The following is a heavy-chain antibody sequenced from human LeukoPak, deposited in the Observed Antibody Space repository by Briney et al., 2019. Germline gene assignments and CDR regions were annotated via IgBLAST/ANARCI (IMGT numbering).Heavy chain of an antibody. CDR3: ARVGYYESSGYYEY. CDR2: INPNSGGT. CDR1: GYTLTDYY. V-gene: IGHV1-2*06. Sequence: ASVNVSCKASGYTLTDYYMHWVRQAPGQGLEWMGRINPNSGGTNYAQKFQGRVTMTRDTSISTVYMELSRLRSDDTAVYYCARVGYYESSGYYEYWGQGTLVTVSS. D-gene: IGHD3-22*01. J-gene: IGHJ4*02.